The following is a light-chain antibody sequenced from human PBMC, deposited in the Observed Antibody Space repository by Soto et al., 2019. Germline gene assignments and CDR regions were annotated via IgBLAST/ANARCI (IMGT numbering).Light chain of an antibody. CDR1: SSDVGGYNY. CDR2: EVS. Sequence: QSPLIQPASVSGSRGQSSTISCTGTSSDVGGYNYVSWYQLHPGKAPKLMVYEVSNRPSGVSNRFSGSKSGNTASLTISGLQAEDEADYYCRSYTSSTASVFGTGTKVTVL. CDR3: RSYTSSTASV. J-gene: IGLJ1*01. V-gene: IGLV2-14*01.